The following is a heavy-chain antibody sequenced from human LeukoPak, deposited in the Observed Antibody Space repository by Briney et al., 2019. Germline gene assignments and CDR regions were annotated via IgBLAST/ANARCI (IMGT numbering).Heavy chain of an antibody. D-gene: IGHD6-13*01. CDR1: GFTFTDYW. CDR2: IQQYGGEK. V-gene: IGHV3-7*01. Sequence: GGSLRLSCSVSGFTFTDYWMNWVRQAPGKGLEWVASIQQYGGEKSYVDSVKGRFTISRDNAKNSLCLQMSSLRAEDTAVYYCARDGTAAGLYFDLWGQGTLVTVSS. CDR3: ARDGTAAGLYFDL. J-gene: IGHJ4*01.